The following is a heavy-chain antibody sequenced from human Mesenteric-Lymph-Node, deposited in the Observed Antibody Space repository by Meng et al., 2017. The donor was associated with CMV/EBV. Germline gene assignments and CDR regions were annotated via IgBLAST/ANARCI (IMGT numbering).Heavy chain of an antibody. CDR3: ARDRYYKQDY. D-gene: IGHD2-8*01. V-gene: IGHV1-18*04. CDR2: ISAYNGNT. CDR1: TYIFTDYY. J-gene: IGHJ4*02. Sequence: ASVKVSCKASTYIFTDYYIHWVRQAPGQGLEWMGWISAYNGNTNYAQKLQGRVTMTTDTSTSTAYMELRSLRSDDTAVYYCARDRYYKQDYWGQGTLVTVSS.